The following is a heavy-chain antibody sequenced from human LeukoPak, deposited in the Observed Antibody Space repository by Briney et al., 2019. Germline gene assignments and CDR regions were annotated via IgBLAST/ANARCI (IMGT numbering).Heavy chain of an antibody. V-gene: IGHV4-59*08. CDR2: IYYTGST. Sequence: SETLSLTCTVSGGSVSGYYWSWIRQPPGKGLEWIGYIYYTGSTNYNPSLKSRVTISVDTSKNQFSLKLTSVTAADTAVYFCARVFGNYQEAMDVWGQGTTVTVSS. CDR3: ARVFGNYQEAMDV. J-gene: IGHJ6*02. D-gene: IGHD3-3*01. CDR1: GGSVSGYY.